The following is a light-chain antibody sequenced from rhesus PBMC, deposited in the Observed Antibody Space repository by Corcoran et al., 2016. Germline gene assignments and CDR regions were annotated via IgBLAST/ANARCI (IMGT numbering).Light chain of an antibody. CDR2: KMS. Sequence: DVVMTQSPISLSITPRQPASISCRSSKRLVHRAGNISLSWCDQGPGQPPRPLRCKMSTRDAVVPERCSGSGAGKDFTLKISRVEAEDVGVYYCGQGTHVPYSFGQGTKLEI. J-gene: IGKJ2*01. CDR1: KRLVHRAGNIS. CDR3: GQGTHVPYS. V-gene: IGKV2-62*02.